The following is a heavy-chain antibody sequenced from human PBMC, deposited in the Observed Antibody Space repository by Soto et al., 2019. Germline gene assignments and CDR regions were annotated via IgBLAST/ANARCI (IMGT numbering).Heavy chain of an antibody. CDR1: GFTFSSYE. CDR3: ARDLLHYDFWSGYSAYFYYGMDV. D-gene: IGHD3-3*01. V-gene: IGHV3-48*03. Sequence: GGSLRLSCSASGFTFSSYEMNWVRQAPGKGLEWVSYISDSGRTIYYADSVKGRFTVSRDDAQNSVYLQMDSLRAEDTAVYYCARDLLHYDFWSGYSAYFYYGMDVWGPGTTVTVS. CDR2: ISDSGRTI. J-gene: IGHJ6*02.